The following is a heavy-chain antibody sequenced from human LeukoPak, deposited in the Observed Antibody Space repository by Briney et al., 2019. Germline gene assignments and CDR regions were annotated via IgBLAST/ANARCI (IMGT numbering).Heavy chain of an antibody. J-gene: IGHJ5*02. D-gene: IGHD3-10*01. CDR2: INHSGST. CDR3: ARGYHGSGSYGSSYNWFDP. V-gene: IGHV4-34*01. CDR1: GGSFSGYY. Sequence: SETLSLTCAVYGGSFSGYYWSWIRQPPGKGLEWIGEINHSGSTNYNPSLKSRVTISVDTSKNQFSLKLSPVTAADTAVYYCARGYHGSGSYGSSYNWFDPWGQGTLVTVSS.